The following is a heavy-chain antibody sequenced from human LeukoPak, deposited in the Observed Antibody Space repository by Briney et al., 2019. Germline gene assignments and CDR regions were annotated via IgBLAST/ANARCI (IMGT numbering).Heavy chain of an antibody. D-gene: IGHD2-15*01. CDR2: ISTDGYTT. Sequence: GGSMRLSCAASGLAFSAYKMHWVRQAPRKGLVWVSRISTDGYTTDYADFVQGRFTASRDNTKNTWSLEMNSLRAEDTAVYYCVVGGSPGCWGQGTLVTVSS. CDR3: VVGGSPGC. CDR1: GLAFSAYK. J-gene: IGHJ4*02. V-gene: IGHV3-74*01.